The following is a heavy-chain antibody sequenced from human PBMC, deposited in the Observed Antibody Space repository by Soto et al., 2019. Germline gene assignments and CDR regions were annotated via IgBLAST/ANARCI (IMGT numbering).Heavy chain of an antibody. CDR3: AREGSGPGYCSSTSCRPFDY. D-gene: IGHD2-2*01. Sequence: GGSLRLSCAASGFTVSSNYMSWVRQAPGKGLEWVSVIYSGGSTYYADSVKGRFTISRDNSKNTLYLQMNSLRAEDTAVYYCAREGSGPGYCSSTSCRPFDYWGQGTLVTVSS. CDR2: IYSGGST. J-gene: IGHJ4*02. CDR1: GFTVSSNY. V-gene: IGHV3-66*01.